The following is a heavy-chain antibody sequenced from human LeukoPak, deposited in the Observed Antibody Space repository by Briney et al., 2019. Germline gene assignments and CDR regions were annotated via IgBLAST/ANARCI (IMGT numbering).Heavy chain of an antibody. CDR3: AKVEGGAQLANWFDP. Sequence: SETLSLTCAVYGGSFSGYYWSWIRQPPGKGLEWIGEINHSGSTNYNPSLKSRVTISVGTSKNQFSLKLSSVTAADTAVYYCAKVEGGAQLANWFDPWGQGTLVTVSS. J-gene: IGHJ5*02. V-gene: IGHV4-34*01. D-gene: IGHD1-1*01. CDR2: INHSGST. CDR1: GGSFSGYY.